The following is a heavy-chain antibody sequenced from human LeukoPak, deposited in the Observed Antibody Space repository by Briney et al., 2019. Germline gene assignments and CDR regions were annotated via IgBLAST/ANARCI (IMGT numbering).Heavy chain of an antibody. CDR3: ASQYCGGDCYNAFDI. J-gene: IGHJ3*02. D-gene: IGHD2-21*02. CDR2: IYYSGST. Sequence: PSQTLSLTCTVSGVSISSGDYYWSWIRQPPGKGLEWIGYIYYSGSTYYNPSLKSRVTISVDTSKSQFSLKLSSVTAADTAVYYCASQYCGGDCYNAFDIWAKGQWSPSLQ. CDR1: GVSISSGDYY. V-gene: IGHV4-30-4*01.